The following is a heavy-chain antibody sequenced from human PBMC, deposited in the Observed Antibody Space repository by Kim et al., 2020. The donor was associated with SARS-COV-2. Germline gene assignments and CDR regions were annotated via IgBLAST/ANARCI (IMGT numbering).Heavy chain of an antibody. D-gene: IGHD3-22*01. CDR2: ISGSGGST. V-gene: IGHV3-23*01. CDR3: AKDSDSSGYYGD. J-gene: IGHJ4*02. Sequence: GGSLRLSCAASGFTFSSYAMSWVRQAPGKGLEWVSAISGSGGSTYYADSVKGRFTISRDNSKNTLYLQMNSLRAEDMAVYYCAKDSDSSGYYGDWGQGTLVTVSS. CDR1: GFTFSSYA.